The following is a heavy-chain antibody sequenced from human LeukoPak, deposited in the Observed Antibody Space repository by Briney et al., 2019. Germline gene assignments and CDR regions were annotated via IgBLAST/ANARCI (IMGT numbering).Heavy chain of an antibody. CDR2: INHSGST. D-gene: IGHD2-15*01. Sequence: PSETLSLTCAVYGGSFSGYYWSWIRQPPGKGLEWIGEINHSGSTNYNPSLKSRVTISVDTSKNEFSLKLSSVTAADTAIYYCAREDDDNWFDPWGQGTLVTVSS. CDR1: GGSFSGYY. V-gene: IGHV4-34*01. J-gene: IGHJ5*02. CDR3: AREDDDNWFDP.